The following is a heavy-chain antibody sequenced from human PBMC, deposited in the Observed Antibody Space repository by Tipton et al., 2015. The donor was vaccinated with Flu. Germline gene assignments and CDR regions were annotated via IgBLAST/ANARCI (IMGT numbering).Heavy chain of an antibody. CDR2: LHDSGST. CDR3: ARRDYSNYVSDPKNWFDP. V-gene: IGHV4-59*01. CDR1: GDSITSFY. J-gene: IGHJ5*02. D-gene: IGHD4-11*01. Sequence: TLSLTCTVSGDSITSFYWSWIRQSPGKGLEWIGYLHDSGSTKYNPSLKSRVTISEGSSKNQFSLKLRSVTAADTAVYYCARRDYSNYVSDPKNWFDPWGQGTLVTVSS.